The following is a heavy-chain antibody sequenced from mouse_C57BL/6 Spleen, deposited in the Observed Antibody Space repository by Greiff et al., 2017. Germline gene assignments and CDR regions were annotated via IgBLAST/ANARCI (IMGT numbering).Heavy chain of an antibody. CDR3: ARRGANDGYYEWFAY. Sequence: VQLQQPGAELVKPGASVKLSCKASGYTFTSYWMHWVKQRPGRGLEWIGRIDPNSGGTTYNEKFKSKATLTVDKPSSTAYMQLSSLTSEDSAVYYWARRGANDGYYEWFAYWGQGTLVTVSA. CDR2: IDPNSGGT. J-gene: IGHJ3*01. CDR1: GYTFTSYW. V-gene: IGHV1-72*01. D-gene: IGHD2-3*01.